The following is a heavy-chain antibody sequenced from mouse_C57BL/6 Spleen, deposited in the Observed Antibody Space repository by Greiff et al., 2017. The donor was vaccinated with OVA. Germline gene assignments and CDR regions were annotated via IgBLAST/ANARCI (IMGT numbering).Heavy chain of an antibody. CDR2: IYPRDGST. Sequence: QVQLQQSDAELVKPGASVKISCKVSGYTFTDHTIHWMKQRPEQGLEWIGYIYPRDGSTKYNEKFKGKATLTADKSSSTAYMQLNSLTSEDSAVYSSARYYYSNYGGFDYWGQGTTLTVSS. CDR3: ARYYYSNYGGFDY. J-gene: IGHJ2*01. CDR1: GYTFTDHT. V-gene: IGHV1-78*01. D-gene: IGHD2-5*01.